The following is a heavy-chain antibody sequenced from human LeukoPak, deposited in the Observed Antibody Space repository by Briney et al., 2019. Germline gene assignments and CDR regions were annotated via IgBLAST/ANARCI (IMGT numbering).Heavy chain of an antibody. Sequence: SETLSLTCTVSGGPISDYLWTWIRQPAGKGLEWIGRIYSNESANYNPSLKSRVTMSVDTSNKRPFLKLTSVTAADTAVYYCAKGVGGSYYKSWGQGTLVIVSS. CDR2: IYSNESA. D-gene: IGHD3-10*01. CDR1: GGPISDYL. CDR3: AKGVGGSYYKS. V-gene: IGHV4-4*07. J-gene: IGHJ5*02.